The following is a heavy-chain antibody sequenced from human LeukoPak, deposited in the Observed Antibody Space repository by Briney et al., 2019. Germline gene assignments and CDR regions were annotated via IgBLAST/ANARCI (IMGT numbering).Heavy chain of an antibody. J-gene: IGHJ6*03. V-gene: IGHV3-48*01. CDR1: GFTFSSYS. Sequence: GGSLRLSCAASGFTFSSYSMNWVRQAPGKGLEWVSYISSSGSTIYYADSVKGRFTISRDNSKNTLYLQMNSLRAEDTAVYYCAKDMYCSSTSCYHYMDVWGKGTTVTVSS. CDR2: ISSSGSTI. D-gene: IGHD2-2*01. CDR3: AKDMYCSSTSCYHYMDV.